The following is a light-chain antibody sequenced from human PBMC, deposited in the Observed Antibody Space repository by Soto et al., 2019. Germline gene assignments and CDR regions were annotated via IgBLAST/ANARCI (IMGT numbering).Light chain of an antibody. Sequence: EIVMTQSPATLSVSRGERVSFLCRASQSVNSKLAWYPHKPCRAHRLIISCASTGATGIPDRFSGSECGTDFTLTISRLEPEDFVVYYCQQYGSSPGWTFRQWTKVEIK. J-gene: IGKJ1*01. V-gene: IGKV3-20*01. CDR2: CAS. CDR3: QQYGSSPGWT. CDR1: QSVNSK.